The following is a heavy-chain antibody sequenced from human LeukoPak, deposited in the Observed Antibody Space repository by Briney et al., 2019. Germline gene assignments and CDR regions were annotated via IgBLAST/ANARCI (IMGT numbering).Heavy chain of an antibody. CDR1: GFPFSTFSTYT. J-gene: IGHJ4*02. Sequence: GGSLRLSCAASGFPFSTFSTYTMNWVRQAPGKGLEWVSSISITTSYIYYADSVKGRFTVSRDNAKNSLYLQMNSLRAEDTAVYYCVSWMDGYGDNLGYWGQGTLVTVSS. CDR2: ISITTSYI. V-gene: IGHV3-21*01. CDR3: VSWMDGYGDNLGY. D-gene: IGHD4-17*01.